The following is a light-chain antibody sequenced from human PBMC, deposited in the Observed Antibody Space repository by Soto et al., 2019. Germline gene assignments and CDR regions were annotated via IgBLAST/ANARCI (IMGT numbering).Light chain of an antibody. CDR1: QSVSSSS. CDR2: GAS. CDR3: QHYGSSPRWT. Sequence: EIVLTQSPGTLSLSPGEGATLSCRAGQSVSSSSLAWFQQKPGQAPRLLVYGASSRATGIPDRFSGSGSGTGFTLTISRLEPEDFALYYCQHYGSSPRWTFGQGTKVEIK. J-gene: IGKJ1*01. V-gene: IGKV3-20*01.